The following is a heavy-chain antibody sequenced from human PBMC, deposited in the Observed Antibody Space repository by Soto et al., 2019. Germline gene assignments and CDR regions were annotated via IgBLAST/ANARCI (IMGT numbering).Heavy chain of an antibody. CDR2: INPSGGST. J-gene: IGHJ4*02. V-gene: IGHV1-46*01. Sequence: ASVKVSCKASGYTFTSYYMHWVRQAPGQGLEWMGIINPSGGSTSYAQKFQGRVTMTRDTSTSTVYMELSSLRSEDTAVYYCATYYYDSSGYYYFDYWGQGTLVPVSS. CDR3: ATYYYDSSGYYYFDY. CDR1: GYTFTSYY. D-gene: IGHD3-22*01.